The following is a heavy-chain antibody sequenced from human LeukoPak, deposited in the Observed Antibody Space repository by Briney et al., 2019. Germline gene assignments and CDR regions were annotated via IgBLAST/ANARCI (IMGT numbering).Heavy chain of an antibody. J-gene: IGHJ6*03. D-gene: IGHD3-10*01. V-gene: IGHV4-4*07. CDR3: ARGAQGTPFYYYYMDV. Sequence: SETLSLTCTVSGGSISSYYWSWIRQPPGKGLEWIGRIYTSGSTNYNPSLKSRVTMSVDTSKNQFSLKLSSVTAADTAVYYCARGAQGTPFYYYYMDVWGKGTTVTVSS. CDR1: GGSISSYY. CDR2: IYTSGST.